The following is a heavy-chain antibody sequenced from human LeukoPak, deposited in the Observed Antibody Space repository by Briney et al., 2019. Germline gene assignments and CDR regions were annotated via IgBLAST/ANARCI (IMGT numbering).Heavy chain of an antibody. V-gene: IGHV4-34*01. D-gene: IGHD6-19*01. CDR2: INHSGST. CDR1: GGSFSGSY. Sequence: PSETLSLTCAVYGGSFSGSYWSWIRQPPRKGLEWIGEINHSGSTNYNPSLKSRVTISVDTSKNQFSLKLSSVTAADTAVYYCASRQWLVLLEPRAEYFQHWGQGTLVTVSS. J-gene: IGHJ1*01. CDR3: ASRQWLVLLEPRAEYFQH.